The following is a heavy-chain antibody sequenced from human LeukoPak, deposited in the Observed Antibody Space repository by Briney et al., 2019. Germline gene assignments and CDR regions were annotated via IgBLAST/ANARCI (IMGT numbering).Heavy chain of an antibody. D-gene: IGHD3-10*01. CDR3: AREGIMVRGVIVY. CDR1: GYTFTNYA. Sequence: PMASVKVSCKASGYTFTNYAMHWVRQAPGQRLEWMGWINAGHGNTKYSQEFQGRVTITRDTSASTAYMELSSLRSEDTAVYYCAREGIMVRGVIVYWGQGTLVTVSS. CDR2: INAGHGNT. J-gene: IGHJ4*02. V-gene: IGHV1-3*03.